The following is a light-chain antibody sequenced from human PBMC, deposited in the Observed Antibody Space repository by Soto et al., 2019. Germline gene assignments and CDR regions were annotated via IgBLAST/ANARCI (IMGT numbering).Light chain of an antibody. CDR2: DAS. Sequence: EIVLTQSPATLPLSPGERATLSCRASQSVSSYLAWYQQRPGQAPRLLIYDASSRATGIPDRFSGSGSGTDFTLTISRLEPEDFAVYYCQQYGSSGTFGQGTKVDIK. CDR1: QSVSSY. J-gene: IGKJ1*01. CDR3: QQYGSSGT. V-gene: IGKV3-20*01.